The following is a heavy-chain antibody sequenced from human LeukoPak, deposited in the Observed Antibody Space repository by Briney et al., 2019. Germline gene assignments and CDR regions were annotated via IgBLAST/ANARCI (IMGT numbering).Heavy chain of an antibody. D-gene: IGHD2-15*01. Sequence: GASVKVSCEAFGYAFTSYDINWVRQATGQGPEWMGWMNPNSGNTGYAQKFQGRVTMTRNPSISTAYMEVSGLRPEDTAVYYCARGWDQLGYCSGDSCHSMDVWGQGTTVTVSS. V-gene: IGHV1-8*01. CDR2: MNPNSGNT. CDR1: GYAFTSYD. CDR3: ARGWDQLGYCSGDSCHSMDV. J-gene: IGHJ6*02.